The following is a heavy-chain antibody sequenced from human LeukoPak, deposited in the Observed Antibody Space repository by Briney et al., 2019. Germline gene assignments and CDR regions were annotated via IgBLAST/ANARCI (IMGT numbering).Heavy chain of an antibody. D-gene: IGHD3-9*01. CDR2: FDPEDGET. Sequence: ASVKVSCKVSGYNPTELSMHWVRQAPGKGLEWMGGFDPEDGETIYAQKFQGRVTMTEDTSTDTAYMELSSLRSEDTAVYYCATSDILTVFLDLWGRGTLLTVSS. CDR3: ATSDILTVFLDL. V-gene: IGHV1-24*01. CDR1: GYNPTELS. J-gene: IGHJ2*01.